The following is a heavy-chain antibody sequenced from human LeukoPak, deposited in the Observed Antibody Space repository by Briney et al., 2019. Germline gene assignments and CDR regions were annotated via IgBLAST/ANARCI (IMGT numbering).Heavy chain of an antibody. CDR3: ARAGYCSGAACYAEGIDY. Sequence: ASVKVSCKASGYTFTGYYMHWVRQAPGQGLEWMGWINAYNGNTVYAQMFEGRVTLITDTSTTTAYMELTNLRSDDTAIYYCARAGYCSGAACYAEGIDYWGQGTLVTVSS. J-gene: IGHJ4*02. CDR1: GYTFTGYY. V-gene: IGHV1-18*04. CDR2: INAYNGNT. D-gene: IGHD2-2*01.